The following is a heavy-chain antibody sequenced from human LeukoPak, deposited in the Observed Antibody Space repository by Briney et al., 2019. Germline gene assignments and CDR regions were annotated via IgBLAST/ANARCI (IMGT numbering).Heavy chain of an antibody. CDR2: INPNSGGT. Sequence: ASVKVSCKASGYTFTGYYMHWVRQAPGQGLEWMGWINPNSGGTNYAQKFQGRVTMTRDTSVSTAYMELSRLRSDDTAVYYCARALHDLWRGESDYYGMDVWGQGTTVTVSS. D-gene: IGHD3-3*01. CDR3: ARALHDLWRGESDYYGMDV. V-gene: IGHV1-2*02. CDR1: GYTFTGYY. J-gene: IGHJ6*02.